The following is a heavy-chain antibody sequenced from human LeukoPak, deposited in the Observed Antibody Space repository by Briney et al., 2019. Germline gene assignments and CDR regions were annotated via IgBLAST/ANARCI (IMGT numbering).Heavy chain of an antibody. Sequence: PGRSLSLSCAASGFTFSSYGMHWVRQAPGKGLEWVAVISYDGSNKYYADSVKGRFTISRDNSKNTLYLQMNSLRAEDTAVYYCAQLERRLDYWGQGTLVTVSS. CDR2: ISYDGSNK. CDR1: GFTFSSYG. D-gene: IGHD1-1*01. V-gene: IGHV3-30*18. CDR3: AQLERRLDY. J-gene: IGHJ4*02.